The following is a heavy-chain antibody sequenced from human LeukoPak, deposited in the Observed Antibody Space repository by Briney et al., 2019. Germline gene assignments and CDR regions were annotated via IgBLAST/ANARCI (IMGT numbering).Heavy chain of an antibody. Sequence: SETLSLTCTVSGGSISSYYWSWIRQPPGKGLEWIGYIYYSGSTNYNPSLKSRVTISVDTSKNQFSLKLSSVTAADTAVYYCASRIAAAGTGYWGQGTLVTVSS. CDR2: IYYSGST. D-gene: IGHD6-13*01. CDR1: GGSISSYY. J-gene: IGHJ4*02. CDR3: ASRIAAAGTGY. V-gene: IGHV4-59*12.